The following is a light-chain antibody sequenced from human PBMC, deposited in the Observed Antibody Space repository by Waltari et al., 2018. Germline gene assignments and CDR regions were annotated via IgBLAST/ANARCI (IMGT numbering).Light chain of an antibody. Sequence: EVVMTQSPLSLPVTLGQPASISCRSSQSLVYSDGNTYLSWFQQRPGQSPGRLIYRVSNRDSGVPDRFSGSGSGTDFTLKISWVEADDVGVYYCMQGTHWPYTFGQGTKLEIK. CDR2: RVS. CDR1: QSLVYSDGNTY. V-gene: IGKV2-30*01. J-gene: IGKJ2*01. CDR3: MQGTHWPYT.